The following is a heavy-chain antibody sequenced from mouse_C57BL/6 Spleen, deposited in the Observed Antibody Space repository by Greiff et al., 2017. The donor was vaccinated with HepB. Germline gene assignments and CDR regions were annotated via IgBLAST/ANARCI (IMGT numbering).Heavy chain of an antibody. V-gene: IGHV1-39*01. CDR2: INPNYGTT. J-gene: IGHJ1*03. Sequence: VQLKESGPELVKPGASVKISCKASGYSFTDYNMNWVKQSNGKSLEWIGVINPNYGTTSYNQKFKGKATLTVDQSSSTAYMQLNSLTSEDSAVYYCARSGYYENYWYFDVWGTGTTVTVSS. CDR1: GYSFTDYN. D-gene: IGHD2-3*01. CDR3: ARSGYYENYWYFDV.